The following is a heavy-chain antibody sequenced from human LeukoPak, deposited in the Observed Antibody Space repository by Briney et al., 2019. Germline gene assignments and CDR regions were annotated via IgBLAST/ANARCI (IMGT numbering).Heavy chain of an antibody. V-gene: IGHV4-59*01. CDR1: GGPISSYY. Sequence: SETLSLTCTVSGGPISSYYWSWIRQPPGKALEWIGYIYYSGSTNYNPSLKSRVTLSVDTYKNQFSLKLSSVTAADTAVYYCARVKYGDYEVPYYMDVWGKGTTVTVSS. J-gene: IGHJ6*03. CDR2: IYYSGST. D-gene: IGHD4-17*01. CDR3: ARVKYGDYEVPYYMDV.